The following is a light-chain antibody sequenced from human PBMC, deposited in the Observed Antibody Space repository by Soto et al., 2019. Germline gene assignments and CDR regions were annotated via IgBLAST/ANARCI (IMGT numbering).Light chain of an antibody. CDR2: DAS. CDR1: QRVSSN. V-gene: IGKV3-15*01. Sequence: ESSVTLSFSPGERTNLYCRASQRVSSNLAWHQQKPCQAPRLLIYDASTRATGIPARFSGSGSGTDFTLTISGLQSEDFAVYYCQQYNNWPQTFGQGTKVDIK. J-gene: IGKJ1*01. CDR3: QQYNNWPQT.